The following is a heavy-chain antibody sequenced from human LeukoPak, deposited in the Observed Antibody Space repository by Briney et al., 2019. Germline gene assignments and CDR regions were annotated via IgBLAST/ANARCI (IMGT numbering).Heavy chain of an antibody. D-gene: IGHD6-13*01. J-gene: IGHJ4*02. CDR3: AAGTIKGYFDY. CDR2: ISYDGSNK. Sequence: GGSLRLSCAASGFTFSSYAMHWVRQAPGKGLEWVAVISYDGSNKYYADSVKGRFTISRDNSKNTLYLQMNSLRAEDTAVYYWAAGTIKGYFDYWGQGTVVTVSS. V-gene: IGHV3-30*04. CDR1: GFTFSSYA.